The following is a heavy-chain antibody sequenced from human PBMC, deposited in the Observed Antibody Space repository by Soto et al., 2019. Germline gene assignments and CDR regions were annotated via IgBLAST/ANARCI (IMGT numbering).Heavy chain of an antibody. V-gene: IGHV1-2*04. J-gene: IGHJ6*02. CDR2: INPNSGGT. D-gene: IGHD3-9*01. CDR3: ARSPTDILTGSPYYGMDV. CDR1: GYTFTGYC. Sequence: GASVKVSCKASGYTFTGYCMHWVRQAPGQGLEWMGWINPNSGGTNYAQKFQGWVTMTRDTSISTAYMELSRLRSDDTAVYYCARSPTDILTGSPYYGMDVWGQGTTVTVSS.